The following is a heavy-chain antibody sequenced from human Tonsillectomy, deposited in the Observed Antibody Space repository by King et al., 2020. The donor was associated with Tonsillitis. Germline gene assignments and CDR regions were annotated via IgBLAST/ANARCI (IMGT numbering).Heavy chain of an antibody. Sequence: VQLVESGAEVKKPGASVKVSCKASGYSFSGYNMHWVRQAPGQGLEWMGWINPNSGGTNYAQRFQGRVTMTRDTSISTAYMELRRLSSDDTAVYYCARTLAEAGSPRPFDSWGQGTLVTVSS. D-gene: IGHD6-13*01. CDR1: GYSFSGYN. CDR2: INPNSGGT. J-gene: IGHJ4*02. CDR3: ARTLAEAGSPRPFDS. V-gene: IGHV1-2*02.